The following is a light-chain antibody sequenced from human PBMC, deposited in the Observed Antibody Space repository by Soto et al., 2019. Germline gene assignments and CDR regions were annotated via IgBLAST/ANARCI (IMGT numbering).Light chain of an antibody. Sequence: EIVMTQSPDTLSVSPGERATLSCRASQSVSSSLAWYQQKPGQAPRLLIYGASTRATGIPARFSGSGSGTEFTLTISSLQSEDFAVYYCQQYNNWWTFGQGTKVEI. CDR2: GAS. J-gene: IGKJ1*01. CDR3: QQYNNWWT. CDR1: QSVSSS. V-gene: IGKV3-15*01.